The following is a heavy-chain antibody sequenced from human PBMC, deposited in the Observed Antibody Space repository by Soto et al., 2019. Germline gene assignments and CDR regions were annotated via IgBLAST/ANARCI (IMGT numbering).Heavy chain of an antibody. J-gene: IGHJ3*02. D-gene: IGHD2-15*01. CDR2: ISYDGSNK. V-gene: IGHV3-30-3*01. CDR3: ARGYCSGGSCYLPDAFDI. CDR1: GGHFSSYA. Sequence: GGSLRLSCTASGGHFSSYAMHWVRQAPGKGLEWVAVISYDGSNKYYADSVKGRFTISRDNSKNTLYLQMDSLRAEDTAVYYCARGYCSGGSCYLPDAFDIWGQGTMVTVSS.